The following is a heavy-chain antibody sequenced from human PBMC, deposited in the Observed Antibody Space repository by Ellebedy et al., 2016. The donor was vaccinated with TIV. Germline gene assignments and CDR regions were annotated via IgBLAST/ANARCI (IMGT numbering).Heavy chain of an antibody. V-gene: IGHV3-53*05. CDR3: ARVTRDVLYNIGGAFDI. Sequence: GESLKISCAASGFSVADSNMTWVRQAPGKGLEWVSTLYRGGDTYYADSVKGRFTISRDNSKSTLYLQMRSLRTEDTAVYYCARVTRDVLYNIGGAFDIWGHGTMVTVS. CDR2: LYRGGDT. J-gene: IGHJ3*02. CDR1: GFSVADSN. D-gene: IGHD5-24*01.